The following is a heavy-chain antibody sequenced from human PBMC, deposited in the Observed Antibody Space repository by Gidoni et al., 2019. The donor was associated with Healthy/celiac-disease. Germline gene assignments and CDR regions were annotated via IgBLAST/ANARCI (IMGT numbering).Heavy chain of an antibody. D-gene: IGHD3-9*01. CDR1: GFSLSNASMG. CDR2: IFSNDEK. J-gene: IGHJ4*02. Sequence: QVPLNESGPVLVKPPETLTLTCTVSGFSLSNASMGVSWFRQPPGKALEWLPHIFSNDEKSYSTSLKSRLTISKDTSKSQVVLTMTNMDPVDTATYYCARIPYDILTGYLLDYWGQGTLVTVSS. V-gene: IGHV2-26*01. CDR3: ARIPYDILTGYLLDY.